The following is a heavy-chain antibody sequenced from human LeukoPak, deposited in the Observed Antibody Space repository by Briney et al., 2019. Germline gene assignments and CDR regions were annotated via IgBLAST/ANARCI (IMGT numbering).Heavy chain of an antibody. Sequence: GGSLRLSCSASGFTFSSYPMHWVRQAPGKGLQYVSAISSNGGITYYADSVKDRFTISRDNSKNTLYLQMSSLRAEDMAVYYCVKGSGTCTSVDYWGQGTLVTVSS. CDR3: VKGSGTCTSVDY. J-gene: IGHJ4*02. V-gene: IGHV3-64D*06. CDR2: ISSNGGIT. CDR1: GFTFSSYP. D-gene: IGHD2-8*01.